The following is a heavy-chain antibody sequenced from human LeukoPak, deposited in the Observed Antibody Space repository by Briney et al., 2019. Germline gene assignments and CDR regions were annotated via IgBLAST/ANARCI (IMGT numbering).Heavy chain of an antibody. V-gene: IGHV3-23*01. CDR1: GFTFWNSH. Sequence: GGSLRLSCVASGFTFWNSHMSWVRQAPGKGLQWVSGISASGGSTYYADAVKGRFTISRDNSKNTLFLQINSLRVEDTAVYYCARELHIAATVTAGFDIWGQGTMVTVSS. CDR3: ARELHIAATVTAGFDI. J-gene: IGHJ3*02. CDR2: ISASGGST. D-gene: IGHD6-25*01.